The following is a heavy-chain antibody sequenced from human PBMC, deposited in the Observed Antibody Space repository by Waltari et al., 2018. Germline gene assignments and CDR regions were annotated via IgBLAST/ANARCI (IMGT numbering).Heavy chain of an antibody. CDR2: IKQDGSEE. V-gene: IGHV3-7*01. Sequence: EVRLVESGGGLVQPGGSLRLSCAASGFTFSSYWMSWVRQAPGKGMEWVANIKQDGSEEYYVDSVKGRLTISRANAKNSLYLQMNSLRAEDTAVYYCARVVCSSTSCYARMEYFDYWGQGTLVTVSS. CDR1: GFTFSSYW. CDR3: ARVVCSSTSCYARMEYFDY. J-gene: IGHJ4*02. D-gene: IGHD2-2*01.